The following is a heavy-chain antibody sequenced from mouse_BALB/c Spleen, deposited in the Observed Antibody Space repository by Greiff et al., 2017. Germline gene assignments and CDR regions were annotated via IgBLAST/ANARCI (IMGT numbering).Heavy chain of an antibody. CDR2: ISSGGST. Sequence: DVQLVESGGGLVKPGGSLKLSCAASGFTFSSYAMSWVRQTPEKRLEWVASISSGGSTYYPDSVKGRFTISRDNARNILYLQMSSLRSEDTAMYYCARGGEFITTATGFAYWGQGTLVTVSA. CDR1: GFTFSSYA. D-gene: IGHD1-2*01. J-gene: IGHJ3*01. CDR3: ARGGEFITTATGFAY. V-gene: IGHV5-6-5*01.